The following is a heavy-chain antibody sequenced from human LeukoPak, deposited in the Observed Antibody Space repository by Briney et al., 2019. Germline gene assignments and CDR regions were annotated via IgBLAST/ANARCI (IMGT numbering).Heavy chain of an antibody. V-gene: IGHV3-23*01. Sequence: GGSLRLSCAASGFTFSSYAMSWVRQAPGKGLEWVSAISGSGGSTYYADSVKGRFTISRDNSKNTLYLQMNSLRAEDTAVYYCAKTDCSSTSCYMGDSYFDYWGQGTLVTVSS. CDR1: GFTFSSYA. J-gene: IGHJ4*02. CDR3: AKTDCSSTSCYMGDSYFDY. D-gene: IGHD2-2*02. CDR2: ISGSGGST.